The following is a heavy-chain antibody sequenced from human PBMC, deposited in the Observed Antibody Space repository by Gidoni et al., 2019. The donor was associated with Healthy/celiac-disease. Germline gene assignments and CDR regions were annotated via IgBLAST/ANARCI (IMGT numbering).Heavy chain of an antibody. V-gene: IGHV3-48*02. CDR3: ARDRRRVVTAIDDAFDI. D-gene: IGHD2-21*02. J-gene: IGHJ3*02. Sequence: EVQLVESGGGLVQPGGSLRLSCAASGFTFSSSSMNWVRQAPGKGLEWVSYISSSSSTIYYADSVKGRFTISRDNAKNSLYLQMNSLRDEDTAVYYCARDRRRVVTAIDDAFDIWGQGTMVTVSS. CDR1: GFTFSSSS. CDR2: ISSSSSTI.